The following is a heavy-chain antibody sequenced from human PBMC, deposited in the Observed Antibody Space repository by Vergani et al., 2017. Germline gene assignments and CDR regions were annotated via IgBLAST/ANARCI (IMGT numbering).Heavy chain of an antibody. J-gene: IGHJ5*02. V-gene: IGHV3-30*18. CDR1: GFTFSSYG. D-gene: IGHD3-16*01. CDR3: AKEAGYDYVWGGFVSWFDP. CDR2: ISYDGSNK. Sequence: QVQLVESGGGVVQPGRSLRLSCAASGFTFSSYGMHWVRQAPGRGLEWVAVISYDGSNKYYADSVKGRFTISRDNSKNTLYLQMNSLRAEDTAVYYCAKEAGYDYVWGGFVSWFDPWGQGTLVTVSS.